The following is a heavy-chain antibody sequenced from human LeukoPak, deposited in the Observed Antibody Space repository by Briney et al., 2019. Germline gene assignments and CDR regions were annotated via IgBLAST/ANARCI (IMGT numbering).Heavy chain of an antibody. D-gene: IGHD2-2*01. Sequence: PSETLSLTCTVSGGSIRSYYWSWIRQPPGKGLEWIGYLYYSGSTNYNPSLKSRVTISVDTSKNQFSLKLSSVTAADTAVYYCARGLRIRGYCSSTSCLYMDVWGKGTTVTVSS. CDR3: ARGLRIRGYCSSTSCLYMDV. CDR2: LYYSGST. CDR1: GGSIRSYY. V-gene: IGHV4-59*12. J-gene: IGHJ6*03.